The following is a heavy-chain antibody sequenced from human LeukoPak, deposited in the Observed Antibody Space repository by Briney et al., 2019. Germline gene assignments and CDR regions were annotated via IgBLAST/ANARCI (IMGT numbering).Heavy chain of an antibody. D-gene: IGHD1-26*01. J-gene: IGHJ2*01. CDR2: ISGSGGST. V-gene: IGHV3-23*01. CDR3: AKAEWELPYWYFDL. Sequence: PGGSLRLSCAASGFTVSSNYMSWVRQAPGKGLEWVSAISGSGGSTYYADSVKGRFTISRDNSKNTLYLQMNSLRAEDTAVYYCAKAEWELPYWYFDLWGRGTLVTISS. CDR1: GFTVSSNY.